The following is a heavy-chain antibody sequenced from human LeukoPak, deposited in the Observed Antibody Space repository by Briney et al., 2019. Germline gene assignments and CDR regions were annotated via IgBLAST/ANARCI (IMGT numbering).Heavy chain of an antibody. CDR2: ISGSDGNT. V-gene: IGHV3-23*01. Sequence: GGSLRLSCAASGFIFSKYAMSWVRQAPGKGLEWVSAISGSDGNTFYADSVKGRFTISRDNSKNTLSLQMNNLRAEDTALYYCARDSSVPYGITDWGQGTLVTVS. D-gene: IGHD4-17*01. CDR3: ARDSSVPYGITD. J-gene: IGHJ4*02. CDR1: GFIFSKYA.